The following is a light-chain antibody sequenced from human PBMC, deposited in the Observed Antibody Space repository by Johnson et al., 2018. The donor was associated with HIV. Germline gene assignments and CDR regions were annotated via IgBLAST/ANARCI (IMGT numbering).Light chain of an antibody. Sequence: QAVLTQPPSVSAAPGQKVTISCSGNSSNIGNNYVSWYQQVPGTAPKLLIYDNDRRPSGIPDRFSGSMSGTSATLGITGLQTGDEADYYCGAWHSSLSGGLYLFGTGTKVTVL. V-gene: IGLV1-51*01. CDR3: GAWHSSLSGGLYL. CDR2: DND. J-gene: IGLJ1*01. CDR1: SSNIGNNY.